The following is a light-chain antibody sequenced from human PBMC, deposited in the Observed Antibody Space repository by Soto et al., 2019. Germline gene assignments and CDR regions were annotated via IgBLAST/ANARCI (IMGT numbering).Light chain of an antibody. V-gene: IGLV2-8*01. CDR1: SSDVGTHGY. Sequence: VLTQPPSASGSPGQSVTISCTGTSSDVGTHGYVSWYQQHAGKAPKLVIYDVTKRPSGVPDRFSGSKSGNTASLTVSGLQAEDEADYYCMCYAGGNNWVFGGGTKVTVL. CDR2: DVT. CDR3: MCYAGGNNWV. J-gene: IGLJ3*02.